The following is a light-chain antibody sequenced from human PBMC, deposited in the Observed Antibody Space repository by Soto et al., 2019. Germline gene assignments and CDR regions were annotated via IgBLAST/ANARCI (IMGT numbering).Light chain of an antibody. Sequence: EIVLTQSPGTLSLYPGERATLSCRASQSVSVNSLARYQQKGGQAPRLLIYAASTRATGIPDRFSGTGSGTDFALTISRLETDDSAVYYWQQYGGSPFTFGPGTKVDIK. CDR1: QSVSVNS. J-gene: IGKJ3*01. CDR3: QQYGGSPFT. V-gene: IGKV3-20*01. CDR2: AAS.